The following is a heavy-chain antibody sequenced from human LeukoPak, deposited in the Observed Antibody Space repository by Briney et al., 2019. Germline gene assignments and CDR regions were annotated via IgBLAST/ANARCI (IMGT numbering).Heavy chain of an antibody. CDR1: GFTFSSYS. V-gene: IGHV3-48*01. J-gene: IGHJ4*02. D-gene: IGHD6-13*01. Sequence: GGSLRLSCAASGFTFSSYSMNWVRQAPGKGLEWVSYISSSSSTIYYADSVKGRFTISRDNAKNSLYLQMNGLRAEDTAVYYCLRDRGYSTYDCWGQGTLVTVSS. CDR3: LRDRGYSTYDC. CDR2: ISSSSSTI.